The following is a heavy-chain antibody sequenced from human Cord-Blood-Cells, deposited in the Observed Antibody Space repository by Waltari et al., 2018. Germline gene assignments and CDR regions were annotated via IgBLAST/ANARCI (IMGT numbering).Heavy chain of an antibody. Sequence: QVQLVESGGGVVQPGRSLRLACAASGFTFSSSAMHWVRQAPGKGLEWVAVISYDGSNKYYADSVKGRFTISRDNSKNTLYLQMNSLRAEDTAVYYCARGNWGDWYFDLWGRGTLVTVSS. D-gene: IGHD7-27*01. CDR3: ARGNWGDWYFDL. V-gene: IGHV3-30-3*01. J-gene: IGHJ2*01. CDR2: ISYDGSNK. CDR1: GFTFSSSA.